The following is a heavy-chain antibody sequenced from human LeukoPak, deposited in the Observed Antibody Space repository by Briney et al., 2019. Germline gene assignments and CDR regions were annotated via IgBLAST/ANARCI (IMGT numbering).Heavy chain of an antibody. CDR1: GDSISSYY. V-gene: IGHV4-59*01. Sequence: SETLSLTCTVSGDSISSYYWSWIRQPPGKGLEWIGDVYYSGSTNYNPSLKSRVTISVDTSKNQFSLMLSSVTAADTAVYYCAKAAYYYDSGGYYYGYFQHWGQGTLVTVSS. CDR2: VYYSGST. CDR3: AKAAYYYDSGGYYYGYFQH. J-gene: IGHJ1*01. D-gene: IGHD3-22*01.